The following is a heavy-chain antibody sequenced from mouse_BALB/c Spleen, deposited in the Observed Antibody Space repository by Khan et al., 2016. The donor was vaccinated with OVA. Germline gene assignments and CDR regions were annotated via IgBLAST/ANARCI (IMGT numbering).Heavy chain of an antibody. J-gene: IGHJ4*01. CDR3: AKGLWSYYFALDY. D-gene: IGHD1-1*02. V-gene: IGHV2-6-5*01. CDR2: MWGGGTT. CDR1: GFSLTDYG. Sequence: QVRLQQSGPGLVAPSQNLSITCTVSGFSLTDYGVSWIRQPPGKGLEWLGVMWGGGTTYYNSALKSRLRISKDNSKSQVFLKMNSLQTDDTAIYYCAKGLWSYYFALDYWGQGTSVTVSS.